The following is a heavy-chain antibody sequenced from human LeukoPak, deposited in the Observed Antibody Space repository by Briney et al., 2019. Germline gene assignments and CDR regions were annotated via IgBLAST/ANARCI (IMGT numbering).Heavy chain of an antibody. V-gene: IGHV1-46*01. D-gene: IGHD1-26*01. Sequence: PGGSLRLSCAASGFTFSNYPMHWVRQAPGQGLEWMGLINPTGGSTGYAQKFQGRVTMTRDMSTSTDYMELSSLRSEDTAIYYCARDNSVGDNAWWFDPWGQGTLVTVSS. CDR2: INPTGGST. J-gene: IGHJ5*02. CDR1: GFTFSNYP. CDR3: ARDNSVGDNAWWFDP.